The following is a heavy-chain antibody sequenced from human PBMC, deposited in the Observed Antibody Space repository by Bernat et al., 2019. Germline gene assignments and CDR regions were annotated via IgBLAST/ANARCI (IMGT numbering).Heavy chain of an antibody. CDR3: ARGDVVASDAFDI. D-gene: IGHD2-15*01. CDR1: GGSFSGYY. J-gene: IGHJ3*02. V-gene: IGHV4-34*01. Sequence: QVQLQQWGAGLLKPSETLSLTCAVYGGSFSGYYWSWIRQPPGKGLEWIGEINHSGSTNYNPSLKSRVTISVDTSKNQLSLKLSSVTAAETAVYYCARGDVVASDAFDIWGQGTMVTVSS. CDR2: INHSGST.